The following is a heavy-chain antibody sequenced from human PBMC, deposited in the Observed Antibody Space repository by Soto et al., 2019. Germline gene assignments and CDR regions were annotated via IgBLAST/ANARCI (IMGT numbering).Heavy chain of an antibody. CDR1: GGTFSSYA. CDR2: IIPIFGTA. CDR3: ARGDIVVVVADTTGGWFDP. V-gene: IGHV1-69*01. J-gene: IGHJ5*02. D-gene: IGHD2-15*01. Sequence: QVQLVQSGAEVKKPGSSVKVSCKASGGTFSSYAISWVRQAPGQGLEWMGGIIPIFGTANYAQKFQGRVTITADESTSTAYMELSSLRSEDTAVYYCARGDIVVVVADTTGGWFDPWGQGNLVTVSS.